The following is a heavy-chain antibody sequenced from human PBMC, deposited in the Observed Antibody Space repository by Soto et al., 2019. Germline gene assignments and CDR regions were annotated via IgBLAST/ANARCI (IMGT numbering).Heavy chain of an antibody. V-gene: IGHV4-39*01. CDR1: GGSISSSSYY. J-gene: IGHJ4*02. CDR3: ARAPSDNYDSSGYYFFDY. Sequence: PSETLSLTCTVSGGSISSSSYYWGWIRQPPGKGLEWIGSIYYSGSTYYNPSLKSRVTISVDTSENQFSLKLSSVTAADTAVYYCARAPSDNYDSSGYYFFDYWGQGTLVTVSS. CDR2: IYYSGST. D-gene: IGHD3-22*01.